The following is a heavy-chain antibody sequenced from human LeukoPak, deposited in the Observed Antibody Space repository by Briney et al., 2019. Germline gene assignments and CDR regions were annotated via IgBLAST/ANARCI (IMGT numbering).Heavy chain of an antibody. CDR3: ARDNWIYGDYSWFDP. CDR1: GGSFSGYY. J-gene: IGHJ5*02. Sequence: PSETLSLTCAVYGGSFSGYYWSWIRQPPGKGLEWIGYIYYSGSTNYNPSLKSRVTISVDTSKNQFSLKLSSVTAADTAVYYYARDNWIYGDYSWFDPWGQGTLVTVSS. CDR2: IYYSGST. D-gene: IGHD4-17*01. V-gene: IGHV4-59*01.